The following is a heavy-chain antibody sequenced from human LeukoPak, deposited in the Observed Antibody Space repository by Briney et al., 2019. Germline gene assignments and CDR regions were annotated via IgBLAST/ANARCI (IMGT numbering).Heavy chain of an antibody. CDR1: GGTFSSYA. Sequence: GASVKVSCKASGGTFSSYAISWVRQAPGQGLEWMGRIIPIFGIANYAQKFQGRVTITADKSTSTAYMELSSLRSEDTAVYYCASRAYGGVRGNSTYYYSMDVWGKGTTVTVSS. J-gene: IGHJ6*04. CDR3: ASRAYGGVRGNSTYYYSMDV. D-gene: IGHD4-23*01. CDR2: IIPIFGIA. V-gene: IGHV1-69*04.